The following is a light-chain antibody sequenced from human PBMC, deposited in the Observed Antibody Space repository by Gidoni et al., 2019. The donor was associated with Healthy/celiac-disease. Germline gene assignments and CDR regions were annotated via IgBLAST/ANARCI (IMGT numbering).Light chain of an antibody. J-gene: IGLJ2*01. V-gene: IGLV3-21*04. Sequence: YVLPQPPSVSVAPGKTARIPCGGNNIGSKSVHWSQQKPGQAPVLVIYYDSDRPSGIPERFSGSNSGNTATLTISRVEAGDEADYYCQVWDSSSDHPGIFGGGTKLTVL. CDR3: QVWDSSSDHPGI. CDR1: NIGSKS. CDR2: YDS.